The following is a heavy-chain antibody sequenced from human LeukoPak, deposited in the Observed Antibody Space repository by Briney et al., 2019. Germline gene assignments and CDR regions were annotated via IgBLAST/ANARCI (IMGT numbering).Heavy chain of an antibody. Sequence: SQTLSLTCTVSGGSISSGSYYWSWIRQPAGKGLEWIGRIYTSGSANYNPSLKSRVTISVDTSKNQFSLKLSSVTAADTAVYYCARVPIARVPAGTGNYYYNYMDVWGKGTTVTVSS. CDR3: ARVPIARVPAGTGNYYYNYMDV. D-gene: IGHD2-2*01. V-gene: IGHV4-61*02. J-gene: IGHJ6*03. CDR1: GGSISSGSYY. CDR2: IYTSGSA.